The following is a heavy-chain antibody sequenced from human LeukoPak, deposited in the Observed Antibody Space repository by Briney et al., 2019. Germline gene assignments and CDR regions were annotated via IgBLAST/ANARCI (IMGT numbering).Heavy chain of an antibody. Sequence: GGSLRLSCAASGFTFSSYAMSWVRQAPGKGLEWVSAISGSGGSTYYADSVKGRFTISRDNSKNTLYLQMNSRRAEDTAVYYCAKPPRLGYCSSTSCYLDYWGQGTLVTVSS. CDR2: ISGSGGST. CDR1: GFTFSSYA. J-gene: IGHJ4*02. V-gene: IGHV3-23*01. CDR3: AKPPRLGYCSSTSCYLDY. D-gene: IGHD2-2*01.